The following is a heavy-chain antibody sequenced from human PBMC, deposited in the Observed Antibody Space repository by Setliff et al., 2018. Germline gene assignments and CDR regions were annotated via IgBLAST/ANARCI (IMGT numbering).Heavy chain of an antibody. CDR3: ARLYHNDNSADFRRAPFDV. CDR2: SNHSGGT. CDR1: GESFSNNY. D-gene: IGHD3-22*01. J-gene: IGHJ3*01. V-gene: IGHV4-34*01. Sequence: SETLSLTCSVYGESFSNNYWSWIRQPPGKGLEWIGESNHSGGTSYNPSLKSRLTMSVDTSKNQFSLKLKSVTAVDTAVYYCARLYHNDNSADFRRAPFDVWGQGMMVTVSS.